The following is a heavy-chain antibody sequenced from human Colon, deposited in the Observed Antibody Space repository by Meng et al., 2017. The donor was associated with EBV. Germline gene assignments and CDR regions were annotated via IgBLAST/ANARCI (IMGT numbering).Heavy chain of an antibody. D-gene: IGHD4-17*01. CDR1: NGSISSSNF. Sequence: QVHLEESGPGLGQPSGPLSLTCAVSNGSISSSNFWTWVRQPPGKGLEWIGEIYHSGRTNYNPSVKSRVSMSVDKSQNHFSLRLSSVTAADTAVYYCTTLYGDSISWGQGTLVTVS. CDR2: IYHSGRT. V-gene: IGHV4-4*02. CDR3: TTLYGDSIS. J-gene: IGHJ4*02.